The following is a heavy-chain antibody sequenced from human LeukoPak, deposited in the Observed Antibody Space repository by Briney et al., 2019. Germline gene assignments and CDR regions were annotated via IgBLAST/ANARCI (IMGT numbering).Heavy chain of an antibody. CDR1: GFTFSSYG. Sequence: GGSLRLSCAASGFTFSSYGMHWVRQAPGKGLEGVALIKPDGCNKYYADSVKGRFTISRDNSKNTLHLQMNSLRAEDTAVYYCARSRAFDYWGQGTLVTVSS. CDR3: ARSRAFDY. CDR2: IKPDGCNK. V-gene: IGHV3-30*02. J-gene: IGHJ4*02. D-gene: IGHD2/OR15-2a*01.